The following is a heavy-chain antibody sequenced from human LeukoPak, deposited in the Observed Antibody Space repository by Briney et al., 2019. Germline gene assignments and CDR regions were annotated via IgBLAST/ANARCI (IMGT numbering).Heavy chain of an antibody. J-gene: IGHJ3*02. V-gene: IGHV4-61*08. Sequence: SETLSLTCTVSGGSISSGGYYWSWIRQPPGKGLEWIGYIYYSGSTNYNPSLKSRVTISVDTSKNQFSLKLSSVTAADTAVYYCARDNYGDAFDIWGQGTMVTVSS. D-gene: IGHD4-11*01. CDR3: ARDNYGDAFDI. CDR1: GGSISSGGYY. CDR2: IYYSGST.